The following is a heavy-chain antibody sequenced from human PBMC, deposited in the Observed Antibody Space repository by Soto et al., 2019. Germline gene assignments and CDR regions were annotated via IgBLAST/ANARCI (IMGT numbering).Heavy chain of an antibody. CDR2: IFHTGTT. J-gene: IGHJ4*02. CDR1: GEYISSGYH. V-gene: IGHV4-38-2*02. D-gene: IGHD1-20*01. CDR3: ARDRYERGFLLFDY. Sequence: SETLSLTCTVSGEYISSGYHWAWIRQPPGKGLEWIASIFHTGTTYYNPSFKSRVTISVDTSKNQFSLKLSSATAADTAVYYCARDRYERGFLLFDYWGQGTLVTVSS.